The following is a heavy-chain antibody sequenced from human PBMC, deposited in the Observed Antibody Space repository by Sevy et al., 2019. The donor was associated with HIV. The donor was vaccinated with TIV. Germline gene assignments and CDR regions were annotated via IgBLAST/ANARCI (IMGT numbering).Heavy chain of an antibody. D-gene: IGHD1-26*01. CDR1: GGSITSLY. Sequence: SETLSLTCTVSGGSITSLYWNWIRQPPGKGLEWIANIYYNGHINYNPSLKSRVTLSLYTSENQFALRLSSVTAADTAMYYCAGENAWGRGYSWGQGTLVTVSS. CDR2: IYYNGHI. V-gene: IGHV4-59*08. J-gene: IGHJ4*02. CDR3: AGENAWGRGYS.